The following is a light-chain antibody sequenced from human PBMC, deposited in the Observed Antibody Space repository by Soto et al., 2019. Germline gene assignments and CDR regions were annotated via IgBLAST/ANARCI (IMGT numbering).Light chain of an antibody. CDR3: QQTYSSPQWT. CDR1: QSISSY. Sequence: DIQMTQSPFSLSASVGDRVTITCLASQSISSYLNWYQQKPGKPPKLLIYAAVSLQSGIPSRFSAYGSGTDFTLTISSLQPEDFATYYCQQTYSSPQWTFGQGAKVDIK. CDR2: AAV. J-gene: IGKJ1*01. V-gene: IGKV1-39*01.